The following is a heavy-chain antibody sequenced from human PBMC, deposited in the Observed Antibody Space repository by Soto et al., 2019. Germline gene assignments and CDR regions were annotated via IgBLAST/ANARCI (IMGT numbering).Heavy chain of an antibody. Sequence: QMQLVQSGPEVKKPGTSVKVSCKASGFTFTSSAMQWVRQARGQRLEWIGWIVVGSGNTNYAQKFQERVTITRDMATSTAYVELSSRRSEDTAVYYCAAVPVWSGYDALGLWGQGTLVTVSS. CDR3: AAVPVWSGYDALGL. V-gene: IGHV1-58*02. CDR1: GFTFTSSA. J-gene: IGHJ4*02. CDR2: IVVGSGNT. D-gene: IGHD3-3*01.